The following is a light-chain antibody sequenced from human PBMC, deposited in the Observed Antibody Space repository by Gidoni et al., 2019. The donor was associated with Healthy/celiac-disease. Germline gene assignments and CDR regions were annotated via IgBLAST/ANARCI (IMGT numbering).Light chain of an antibody. CDR3: RQYGTTPPAT. J-gene: IGKJ1*01. CDR1: QSVSSSD. Sequence: DIMMTQYPGTLSLSPGERATLSCRASQSVSSSDSAWYQQTPGHAPRLLLYGASRRATGVPDRFIGSGSATAYTLTTSRREPADFSVYYFRQYGTTPPATFGQGTKVEIK. CDR2: GAS. V-gene: IGKV3-20*01.